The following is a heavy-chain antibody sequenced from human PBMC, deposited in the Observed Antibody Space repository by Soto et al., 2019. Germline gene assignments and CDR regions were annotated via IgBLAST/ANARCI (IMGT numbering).Heavy chain of an antibody. D-gene: IGHD3-22*01. V-gene: IGHV3-30*18. CDR3: AKERYYYDSSGLRYYFDY. Sequence: PGGSLRLSCAASGFTFSSYGMHWVRQAPGKGLEWVAVISYDGSNKYYADSVKGRFTISRDNSKNTLYLQMNSLRAEDTAVYYCAKERYYYDSSGLRYYFDYWGQGTLVTVSS. CDR1: GFTFSSYG. CDR2: ISYDGSNK. J-gene: IGHJ4*02.